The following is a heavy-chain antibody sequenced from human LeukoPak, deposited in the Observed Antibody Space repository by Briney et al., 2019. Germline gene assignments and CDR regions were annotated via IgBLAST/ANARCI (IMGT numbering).Heavy chain of an antibody. D-gene: IGHD3-10*01. J-gene: IGHJ4*02. CDR2: IKQDGSEK. V-gene: IGHV3-7*01. CDR3: AREIMYGSAYDY. CDR1: GFTFSSYW. Sequence: PGGALRLSCAASGFTFSSYWMSWVRQAPGKGLEGVAHIKQDGSEKYYVDSVMGRFTISRDNAKNSLYLQMNSLRAEDTAVYYCAREIMYGSAYDYWGQGTLVTVSS.